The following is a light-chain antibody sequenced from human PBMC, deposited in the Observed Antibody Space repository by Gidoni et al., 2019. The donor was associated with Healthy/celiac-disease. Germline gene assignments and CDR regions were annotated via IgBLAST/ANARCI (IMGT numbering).Light chain of an antibody. CDR2: AAS. CDR3: QKYDSAPQT. CDR1: QGISNY. V-gene: IGKV1-27*01. J-gene: IGKJ1*01. Sequence: DIQMTQSPSPLSASVGDRVTITCRASQGISNYLAWYQQKPGKVPKLLIYAASTLQSGVPSRFSGSGSGTDFTLTISNLQPEDVATYYCQKYDSAPQTFGQGTKVEIK.